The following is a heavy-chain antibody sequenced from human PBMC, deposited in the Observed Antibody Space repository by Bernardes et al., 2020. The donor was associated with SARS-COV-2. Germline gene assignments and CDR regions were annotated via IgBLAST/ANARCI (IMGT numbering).Heavy chain of an antibody. D-gene: IGHD2-15*01. V-gene: IGHV3-33*08. CDR3: ARAPRYCTGGTCYSAFDI. CDR1: GFTFSNNA. CDR2: ISFDGSQK. J-gene: IGHJ3*02. Sequence: SLRLSCTASGFTFSNNAMHWVRHAPVKGLEWVALISFDGSQKNFVDSVKGRFAISRDSSKNTLYLQMNNLGAEDTAVYYCARAPRYCTGGTCYSAFDIWGQGTLVTVAS.